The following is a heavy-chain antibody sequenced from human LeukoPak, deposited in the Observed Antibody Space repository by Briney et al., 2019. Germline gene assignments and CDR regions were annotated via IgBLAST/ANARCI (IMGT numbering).Heavy chain of an antibody. J-gene: IGHJ4*02. CDR1: GFTFSSYA. Sequence: GVSLRLSCAASGFTFSSYAMSWVRQAPGKGLEWVSAISGSGGSTYYADSVKGRFTISRDNSKNTLYLQMNSLRAEDTAVYYCAKGSLWFGEFNYWGQGTLVTVSS. V-gene: IGHV3-23*01. CDR3: AKGSLWFGEFNY. D-gene: IGHD3-10*01. CDR2: ISGSGGST.